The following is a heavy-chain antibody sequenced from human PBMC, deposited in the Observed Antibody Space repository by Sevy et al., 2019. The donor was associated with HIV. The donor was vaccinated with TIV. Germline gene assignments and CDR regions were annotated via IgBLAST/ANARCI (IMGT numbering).Heavy chain of an antibody. J-gene: IGHJ6*02. V-gene: IGHV3-9*01. D-gene: IGHD3-3*01. Sequence: GGSLRLSCAASGFTFDDYAMHWVRQAPGKGLEWVSGISWNSGSIGYADSVKGRFTISRDNAKNSLYLQMNSLRAEDTDLYYCAKDTTSYYDFWSGYYSHYYGMDVWGQGTTVTVSS. CDR1: GFTFDDYA. CDR2: ISWNSGSI. CDR3: AKDTTSYYDFWSGYYSHYYGMDV.